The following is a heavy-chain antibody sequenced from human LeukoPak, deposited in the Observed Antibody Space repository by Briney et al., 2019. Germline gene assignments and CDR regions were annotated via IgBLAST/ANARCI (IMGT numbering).Heavy chain of an antibody. CDR1: GFSFSTYN. D-gene: IGHD1-1*01. Sequence: GRSLRLSCTASGFSFSTYNMHWVRQAPGKGLEWVALISYDGSSKYYADSVKGRFAVSRDNSKKTLYLQMNSLRAEDTAVYYCAKGSRTTTADAFDIWGQGTMVTVSS. V-gene: IGHV3-30*09. J-gene: IGHJ3*02. CDR3: AKGSRTTTADAFDI. CDR2: ISYDGSSK.